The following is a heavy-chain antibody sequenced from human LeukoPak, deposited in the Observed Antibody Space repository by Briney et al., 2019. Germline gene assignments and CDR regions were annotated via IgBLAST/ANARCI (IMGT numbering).Heavy chain of an antibody. V-gene: IGHV3-30-3*01. CDR3: ARGYCSSTSCPNWFDP. Sequence: PGGSLRLSCAASGFTFSSYAMHWVRQAPGKGLEWVAVISYDGSNKYYADSVKGRFTISRGNSKNTLYLQMNSLRAEDTAVYYCARGYCSSTSCPNWFDPWGQGTLVTVSS. J-gene: IGHJ5*02. CDR2: ISYDGSNK. CDR1: GFTFSSYA. D-gene: IGHD2-2*01.